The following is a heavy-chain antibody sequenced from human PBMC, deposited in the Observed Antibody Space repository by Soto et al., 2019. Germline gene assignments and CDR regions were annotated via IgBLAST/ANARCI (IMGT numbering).Heavy chain of an antibody. CDR2: ISAYNGKT. CDR3: ARVGWITGTTHKYYFDY. Sequence: ASVKVSCKASGYNFIAYGISWVRQAPGQGPEWMGWISAYNGKTSYAQKFQGRVTMTRDTSTSTVYMELSSLRSEDTAVYYCARVGWITGTTHKYYFDYWGQGTLVTVSS. D-gene: IGHD1-20*01. CDR1: GYNFIAYG. J-gene: IGHJ4*02. V-gene: IGHV1-18*01.